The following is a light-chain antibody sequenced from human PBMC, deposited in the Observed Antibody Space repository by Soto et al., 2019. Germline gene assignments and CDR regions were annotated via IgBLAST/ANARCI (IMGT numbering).Light chain of an antibody. CDR1: QGIRND. V-gene: IGKV1-6*01. J-gene: IGKJ4*01. Sequence: AIQMTESPSSLSASVGDRVPLTCRASQGIRNDLGWYQQKPGKAPKVLIYAASTLPSGVPSRFSGSGFGTDFTLTISSLQPDDFATYYCLQDYSYPLTFGGGTKGDI. CDR3: LQDYSYPLT. CDR2: AAS.